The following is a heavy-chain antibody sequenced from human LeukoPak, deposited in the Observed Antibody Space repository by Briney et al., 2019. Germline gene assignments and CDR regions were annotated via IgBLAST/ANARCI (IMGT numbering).Heavy chain of an antibody. CDR3: TRDQSFGGSCTGGFAEYFQH. CDR1: GGTFSSYA. Sequence: GSSVKVSCKASGGTFSSYAISWVRQAPGQGLEWMGGIIPIFGTANYAQKFQGRVTITTDESTSTAYMELSSLRSEDTAVYYRTRDQSFGGSCTGGFAEYFQHWGQGTLVTVPS. V-gene: IGHV1-69*05. D-gene: IGHD1-26*01. CDR2: IIPIFGTA. J-gene: IGHJ1*01.